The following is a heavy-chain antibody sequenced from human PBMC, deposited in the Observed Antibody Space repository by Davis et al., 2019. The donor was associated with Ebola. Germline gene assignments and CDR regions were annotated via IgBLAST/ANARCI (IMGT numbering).Heavy chain of an antibody. CDR1: GFTFNRYG. Sequence: PGGSLRLSCAASGFTFNRYGMYWFRQAPGGGLEWVAGISVTGADIKYADSVRGRFSISRDDSKSTLYLQMDSLRVEDTAVFYCAEGGTNNFLGANWGQGTLVTVSS. D-gene: IGHD2-8*01. CDR2: ISVTGADI. CDR3: AEGGTNNFLGAN. V-gene: IGHV3-23*01. J-gene: IGHJ4*02.